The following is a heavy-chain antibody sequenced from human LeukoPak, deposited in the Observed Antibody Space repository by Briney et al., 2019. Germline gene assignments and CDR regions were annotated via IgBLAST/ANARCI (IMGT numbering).Heavy chain of an antibody. V-gene: IGHV3-23*01. CDR1: GFTFSSYS. CDR3: VKIGGIVVVVAATREYNWFDP. D-gene: IGHD2-15*01. CDR2: ISTSGGST. J-gene: IGHJ5*02. Sequence: PGGSLRLSCVASGFTFSSYSMSWVRQAPGKGLEWVSDISTSGGSTYYAASVKGRFTISRDNSKNTLYLQMSSLRAEDTAVYYCVKIGGIVVVVAATREYNWFDPWGQGTLVTVSS.